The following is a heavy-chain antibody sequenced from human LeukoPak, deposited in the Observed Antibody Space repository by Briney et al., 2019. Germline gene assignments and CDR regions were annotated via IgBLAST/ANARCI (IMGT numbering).Heavy chain of an antibody. CDR1: GKRLSGLS. J-gene: IGHJ3*01. CDR2: FDPEVDKI. Sequence: GAPVKVSCKVSGKRLSGLSMAWVRQAPGKGLEWMGGFDPEVDKIRLAQKFQGRVTMTEDTSTDTAYMELNSLRSDDTAVYYCATRVLWRMLDCFDLWGQGTMVTVS. D-gene: IGHD3-16*01. V-gene: IGHV1-24*01. CDR3: ATRVLWRMLDCFDL.